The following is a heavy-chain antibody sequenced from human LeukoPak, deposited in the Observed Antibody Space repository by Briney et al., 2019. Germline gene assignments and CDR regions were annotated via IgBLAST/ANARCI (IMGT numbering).Heavy chain of an antibody. CDR2: INQDGSVK. D-gene: IGHD6-13*01. CDR1: GFTFRDSR. J-gene: IGHJ4*02. CDR3: ARDPGSSSFDY. Sequence: GGSLRLSCAPSGFTFRDSRMTWFPQTLGKGREFVANINQDGSVKNYVGSVKGRFTISRDNAKNSLYLQMNSLRADDTAIYYCARDPGSSSFDYWGQGTLVTVSS. V-gene: IGHV3-7*01.